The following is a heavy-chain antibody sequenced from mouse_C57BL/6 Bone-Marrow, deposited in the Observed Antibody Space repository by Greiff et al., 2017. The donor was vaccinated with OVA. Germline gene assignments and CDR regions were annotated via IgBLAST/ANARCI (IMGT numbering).Heavy chain of an antibody. CDR1: GYTFTSYW. CDR3: ARNGLPYFDY. CDR2: IDPSDSYT. Sequence: QVQLQQPGAELVMPGASVKLSCKASGYTFTSYWMHWVKQRPGQGLEWIGEIDPSDSYTNYNQKFKGKSTLTVDKSSSTAYMQLSSLTSEDSAVYYCARNGLPYFDYWGQGTTLTVSS. J-gene: IGHJ2*01. V-gene: IGHV1-69*01. D-gene: IGHD5-5*01.